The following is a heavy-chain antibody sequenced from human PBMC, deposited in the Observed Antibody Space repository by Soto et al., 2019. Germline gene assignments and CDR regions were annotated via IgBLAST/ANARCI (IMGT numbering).Heavy chain of an antibody. D-gene: IGHD3-3*01. CDR3: ARDYYDFWSGYRDPNWFDP. CDR1: GFTFSSYA. V-gene: IGHV3-30-3*01. Sequence: PGGSLRLSCAASGFTFSSYAMHWVRQAPGKGLEWVAVISYDGSNKYYADSVKGRFTISRDNSKNTLYLQMNSLRAEDTAVYYCARDYYDFWSGYRDPNWFDPWGQGTLVTVSS. CDR2: ISYDGSNK. J-gene: IGHJ5*02.